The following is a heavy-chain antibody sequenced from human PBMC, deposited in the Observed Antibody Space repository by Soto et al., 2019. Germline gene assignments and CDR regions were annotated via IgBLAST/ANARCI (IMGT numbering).Heavy chain of an antibody. CDR2: ISSSSSTI. Sequence: EVQLVESGGGLVQPGGSLRLSCAASGFTFSSYSMNWVRQAPGKGLEWVSYISSSSSTIYYADSVKGRFTISRDNAKNSLYLQMNRLRDEDTAVYYCARDVDTAFYYYYYGMDVWGQGTTVTVSS. V-gene: IGHV3-48*02. CDR3: ARDVDTAFYYYYYGMDV. CDR1: GFTFSSYS. J-gene: IGHJ6*02.